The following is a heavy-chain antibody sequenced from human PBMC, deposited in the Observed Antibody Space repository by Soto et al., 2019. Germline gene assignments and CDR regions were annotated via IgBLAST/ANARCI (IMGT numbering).Heavy chain of an antibody. Sequence: QVQLVESGGGVVQPGRSLRLSCAASGFTFSSYGMHWVRQAPGKGLEWVAVISSDGSNKYYADSVKGRFTISRDNSKKTLYLQMNSLTPEDTAVYYCVGGYYFGDYWGQGTLVTVSS. V-gene: IGHV3-30*03. J-gene: IGHJ4*02. CDR1: GFTFSSYG. D-gene: IGHD3-22*01. CDR3: VGGYYFGDY. CDR2: ISSDGSNK.